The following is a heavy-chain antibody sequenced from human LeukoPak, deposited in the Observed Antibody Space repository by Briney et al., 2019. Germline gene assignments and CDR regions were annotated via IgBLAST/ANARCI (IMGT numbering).Heavy chain of an antibody. V-gene: IGHV5-51*01. CDR3: AVSICDYVRYFGY. CDR1: GYSFTSYW. CDR2: IYPGDSDT. Sequence: GESLHGSWQGSGYSFTSYWIAWVRQMPGKGLEWMGIIYPGDSDTRYSPSFQGQVTISADKSISTAYLQWSSLKASDTAMYYCAVSICDYVRYFGYWGGGTLVTVSS. D-gene: IGHD4-17*01. J-gene: IGHJ4*02.